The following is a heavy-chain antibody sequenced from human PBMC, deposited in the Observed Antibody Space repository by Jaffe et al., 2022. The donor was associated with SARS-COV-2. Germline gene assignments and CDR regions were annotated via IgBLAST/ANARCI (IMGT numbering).Heavy chain of an antibody. CDR2: ISGSGDP. CDR3: ARDRRDRDIRDAFDI. D-gene: IGHD3-16*02. Sequence: EVQLLESGGGLVQPGGSLRLSCAASGFRFTNYAFNWVRQAPGKGLEWVSGISGSGDPYYADSVKGRVTISRDNSNNALSLHMNSLTAEDTAVYYCARDRRDRDIRDAFDIWGQGTLVTVSS. V-gene: IGHV3-23*01. CDR1: GFRFTNYA. J-gene: IGHJ3*02.